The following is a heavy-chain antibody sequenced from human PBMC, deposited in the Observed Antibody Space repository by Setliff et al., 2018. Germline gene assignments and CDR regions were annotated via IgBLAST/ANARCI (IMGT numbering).Heavy chain of an antibody. CDR3: ARRVYYYGWGDSNAFDI. V-gene: IGHV4-39*01. J-gene: IGHJ3*02. CDR1: GGSISTSSY. D-gene: IGHD3-10*01. Sequence: SETLSLTCTVSGGSISTSSYWGWIRQPPGKGLEWIGSIYYSGTTYYNPSLKSRVTISVDTSKNQFSLKLSSVTAADTAVYYCARRVYYYGWGDSNAFDIWGQGTMVTVSS. CDR2: IYYSGTT.